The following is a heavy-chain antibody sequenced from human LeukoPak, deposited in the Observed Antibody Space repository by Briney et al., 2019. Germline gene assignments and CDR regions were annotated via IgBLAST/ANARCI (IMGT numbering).Heavy chain of an antibody. CDR1: GFTFSSYW. J-gene: IGHJ5*02. CDR2: IESDGST. V-gene: IGHV3-74*01. CDR3: ARAVTYFYGSVTYDWFDP. Sequence: GGSLRLSCAASGFTFSSYWMHWVRQTSGKGLMWVSRIESDGSTIYADSVKDRFTISRDNGKNTVYLQMNSLRVDDTAMYYCARAVTYFYGSVTYDWFDPWGRGTLVTVSS. D-gene: IGHD3-10*01.